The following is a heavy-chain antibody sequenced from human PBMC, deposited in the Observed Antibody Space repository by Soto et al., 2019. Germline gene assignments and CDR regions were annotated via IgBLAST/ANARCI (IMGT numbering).Heavy chain of an antibody. CDR3: ARGFESRRTYYYGMDV. V-gene: IGHV1-69*13. CDR2: IIPIFGTA. CDR1: GGTFSSYA. D-gene: IGHD3-10*01. J-gene: IGHJ6*02. Sequence: GASVKFSCKASGGTFSSYAISWVRQAPGQGLEWMGGIIPIFGTANYAQKFQGRVTITADESTSTAYMELSSLRSEDTAVYYCARGFESRRTYYYGMDVWGQGTTVTVSS.